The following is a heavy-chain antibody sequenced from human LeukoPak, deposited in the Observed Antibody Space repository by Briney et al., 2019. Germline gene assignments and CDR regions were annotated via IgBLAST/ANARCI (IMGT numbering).Heavy chain of an antibody. CDR2: IYYSGST. Sequence: SETLSLTCTVSGGSISSYYWSWNRQPPGKGLEWIGYIYYSGSTNYNPSLKSRVTISVDTSKNQFSLKLSSVTAADTAVYYCARQDPAYYYDSSGYYLGFDPWGQGTLVTVSS. CDR3: ARQDPAYYYDSSGYYLGFDP. J-gene: IGHJ5*02. V-gene: IGHV4-59*08. D-gene: IGHD3-22*01. CDR1: GGSISSYY.